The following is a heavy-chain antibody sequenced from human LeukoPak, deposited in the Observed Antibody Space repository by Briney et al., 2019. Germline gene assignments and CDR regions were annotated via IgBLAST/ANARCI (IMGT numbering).Heavy chain of an antibody. D-gene: IGHD4-17*01. CDR3: ASGEPITVTTRLGFDY. J-gene: IGHJ4*02. Sequence: PGGFLRLSCAASGFTFSSYEMNWVRQAPGKGLEWVSYISSSGSTIYYADSVKGRFTISRDNAKNSLYLQMNSLRAEDTAVYYCASGEPITVTTRLGFDYWGQGTLVTVSS. CDR2: ISSSGSTI. V-gene: IGHV3-48*03. CDR1: GFTFSSYE.